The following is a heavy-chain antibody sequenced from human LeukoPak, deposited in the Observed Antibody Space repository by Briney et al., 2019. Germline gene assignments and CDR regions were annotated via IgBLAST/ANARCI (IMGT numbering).Heavy chain of an antibody. CDR3: VRNSGTYPLRHYGMDV. Sequence: GGSLRLSCATSGFSCSDHYMDWVRQAPGSGLEWVGRTRNKANSYTTEYAASVKGRFTISRDDSKNSLSLQMNSLKIEDTAVYYCVRNSGTYPLRHYGMDVWGQGTTVTVSS. J-gene: IGHJ6*02. CDR2: TRNKANSYTT. CDR1: GFSCSDHY. V-gene: IGHV3-72*01. D-gene: IGHD1-26*01.